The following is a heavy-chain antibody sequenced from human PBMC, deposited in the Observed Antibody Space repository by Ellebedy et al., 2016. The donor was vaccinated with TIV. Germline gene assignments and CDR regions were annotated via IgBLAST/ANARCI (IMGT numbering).Heavy chain of an antibody. CDR2: FSYSGFT. D-gene: IGHD3-10*01. Sequence: SETLSLTCTVSGDSISSSNYYWGWIRQPPGKGLEWIGRFSYSGFTYYNPSLKSRATISVDTSKNHFSLKLSSVTAADTALYYCARQPPLNVMIRGVVYFDFWGQGTLVTVSS. J-gene: IGHJ4*02. CDR3: ARQPPLNVMIRGVVYFDF. CDR1: GDSISSSNYY. V-gene: IGHV4-39*01.